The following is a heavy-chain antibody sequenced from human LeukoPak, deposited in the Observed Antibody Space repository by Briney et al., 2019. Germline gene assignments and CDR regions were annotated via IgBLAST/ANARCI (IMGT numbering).Heavy chain of an antibody. Sequence: SETLSLTCTVSGGSISSYYWSWIRQPPGSGLEWIGYIYYSGSTNYNPSLKSRVTISVDTSKNQFSLKLSSVTAADTAVYYCARGLGANYYYYGMDVWGQGTTVTVSS. CDR2: IYYSGST. J-gene: IGHJ6*02. V-gene: IGHV4-59*08. CDR1: GGSISSYY. CDR3: ARGLGANYYYYGMDV. D-gene: IGHD3-16*01.